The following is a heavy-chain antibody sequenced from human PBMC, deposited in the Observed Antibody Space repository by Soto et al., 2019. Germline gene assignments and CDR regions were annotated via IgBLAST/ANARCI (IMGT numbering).Heavy chain of an antibody. CDR2: ISSRDLSI. J-gene: IGHJ4*02. V-gene: IGHV3-11*01. CDR3: VRATYFSDSSGCTRCFDY. D-gene: IGHD3-22*01. Sequence: PGGSLRLSCTASGFIFSNYYMSWIRQAPGKGLEWVSSISSRDLSIYYADSVKGRFTIFRYNAKNSLFLHMSDLRTADTAVYYCVRATYFSDSSGCTRCFDYWGQGTLVTVSS. CDR1: GFIFSNYY.